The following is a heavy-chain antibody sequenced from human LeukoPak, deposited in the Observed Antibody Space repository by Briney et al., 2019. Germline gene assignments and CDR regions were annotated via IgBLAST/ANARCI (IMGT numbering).Heavy chain of an antibody. Sequence: ASVKVSCKASGYTFTSYAMHWVRQAPGQRLEWMGWINAGNGNTKYSQKFQGRVTITRDTSASTAYMELSSLRSDDTAVYYCARDRISAIAAAGDDYWGQGTLVTVSS. CDR1: GYTFTSYA. D-gene: IGHD6-13*01. J-gene: IGHJ4*02. CDR2: INAGNGNT. CDR3: ARDRISAIAAAGDDY. V-gene: IGHV1-3*01.